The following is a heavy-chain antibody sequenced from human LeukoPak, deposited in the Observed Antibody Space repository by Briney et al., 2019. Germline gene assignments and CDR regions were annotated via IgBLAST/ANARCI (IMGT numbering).Heavy chain of an antibody. CDR1: GGSISSSSYY. D-gene: IGHD3-22*01. CDR3: ARTDSSGYYVDY. J-gene: IGHJ4*02. V-gene: IGHV4-31*03. Sequence: PSETLSLTCTVSGGSISSSSYYWGWIRQHPGKGLEWIGYIYYSGSTYYDPSLKSRITISVDTSKNQFSLKLSSVTAADTAVYYCARTDSSGYYVDYWGQGTLVTVSS. CDR2: IYYSGST.